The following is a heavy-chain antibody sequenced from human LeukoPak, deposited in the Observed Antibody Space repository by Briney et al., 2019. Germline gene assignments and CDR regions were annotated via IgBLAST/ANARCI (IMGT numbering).Heavy chain of an antibody. CDR1: GYTFTGYY. V-gene: IGHV1-2*02. Sequence: EASVKVSCKSSGYTFTGYYMHWVRPAPGQGLAWMGWINPNSGGTNYAQKFQGRVTMTRETSISTAYMELRRLRSDDTAVYYCARDTRPSSWYLYWGQGTLVTVSS. D-gene: IGHD6-13*01. CDR3: ARDTRPSSWYLY. J-gene: IGHJ4*02. CDR2: INPNSGGT.